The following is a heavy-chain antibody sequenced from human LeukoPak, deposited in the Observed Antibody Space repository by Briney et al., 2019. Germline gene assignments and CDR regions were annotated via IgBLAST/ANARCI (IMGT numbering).Heavy chain of an antibody. Sequence: GGSLRLSCAASGFTFSSYAMSWVRQAPGKGLEWVSAISGSGGSTYYADSVKGRFTISRDNSKNTLYLQMNSLRAEDTAVYYCAKDLPGYYDSSGSAVYWGQGTLVTVSS. CDR1: GFTFSSYA. D-gene: IGHD3-22*01. V-gene: IGHV3-23*01. CDR2: ISGSGGST. CDR3: AKDLPGYYDSSGSAVY. J-gene: IGHJ4*02.